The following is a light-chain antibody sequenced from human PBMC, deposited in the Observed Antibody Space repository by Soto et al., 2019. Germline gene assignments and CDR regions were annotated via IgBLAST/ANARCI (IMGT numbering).Light chain of an antibody. J-gene: IGKJ1*01. V-gene: IGKV1-17*01. CDR2: GAF. CDR1: QGIRND. Sequence: QMTQSPSSLSASVGDRVTITCRASQGIRNDLGWYQQKPGKAPKFLIYGAFSLETGIPSRFSGSGYGTEFTLTINSLLPDDFATYYCQQYSSYWTFGQGTKVDNK. CDR3: QQYSSYWT.